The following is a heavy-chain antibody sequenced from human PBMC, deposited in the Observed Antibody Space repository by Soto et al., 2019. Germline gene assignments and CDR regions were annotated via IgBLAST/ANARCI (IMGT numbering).Heavy chain of an antibody. D-gene: IGHD1-26*01. J-gene: IGHJ3*02. CDR3: AKEFQWGLRAFDI. CDR1: GFTFSTYG. Sequence: QVQLVESGGGVVQPGRSLRLSCAASGFTFSTYGMHWVRQAPGKGLEWVAVMGNDGITTFYADSVKGRFTISRDNSKNTLFMQMNSLRADDTAVYYCAKEFQWGLRAFDIWGQGTMVAVSS. CDR2: MGNDGITT. V-gene: IGHV3-30*18.